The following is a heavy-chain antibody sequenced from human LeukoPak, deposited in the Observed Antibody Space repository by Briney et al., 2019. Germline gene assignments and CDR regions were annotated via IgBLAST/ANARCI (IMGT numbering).Heavy chain of an antibody. Sequence: SETLSLTCAVYGGSFSGYYWSWIRQPPGKRLEWIGEINHSGSTNYNPSLKSRVTISVDTSKNQFSLKLSSVTAADTAVYYCARGAVGATSVDYWGQGTLVTVSS. CDR2: INHSGST. CDR1: GGSFSGYY. V-gene: IGHV4-34*01. J-gene: IGHJ4*02. CDR3: ARGAVGATSVDY. D-gene: IGHD1-26*01.